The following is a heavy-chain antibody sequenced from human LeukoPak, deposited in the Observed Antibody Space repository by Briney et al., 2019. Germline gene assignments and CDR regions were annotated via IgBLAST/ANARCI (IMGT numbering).Heavy chain of an antibody. CDR3: ARDLVVASARYYYYYYGMDV. D-gene: IGHD2-2*01. J-gene: IGHJ6*02. Sequence: PGGSLRLSCAASGFTFDDYAMHWVRQAPGEGLEWVLGISWNSGSISYADSVKGRFTISRDNAKNSLYLQMNSLRAEDTAVYYCARDLVVASARYYYYYYGMDVWGQGTTVTVSS. V-gene: IGHV3-9*01. CDR2: ISWNSGSI. CDR1: GFTFDDYA.